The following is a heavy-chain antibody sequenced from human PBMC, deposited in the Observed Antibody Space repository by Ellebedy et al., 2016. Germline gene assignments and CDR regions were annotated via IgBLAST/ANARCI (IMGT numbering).Heavy chain of an antibody. CDR3: ATTKGEYWPY. D-gene: IGHD2-8*02. V-gene: IGHV3-48*01. J-gene: IGHJ4*02. Sequence: GESLKISXAASGFTVGNNYMIWVRQAPGKGLEWVSYISSSSSTILYADSVKGRFTISRDNAKNSLYLQMKSLRAEDTAVYYCATTKGEYWPYWGQGTLVTVSS. CDR2: ISSSSSTI. CDR1: GFTVGNNY.